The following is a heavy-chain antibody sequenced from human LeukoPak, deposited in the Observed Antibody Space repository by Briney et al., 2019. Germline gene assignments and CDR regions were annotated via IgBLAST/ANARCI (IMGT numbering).Heavy chain of an antibody. V-gene: IGHV3-23*01. D-gene: IGHD2-15*01. J-gene: IGHJ5*02. CDR3: AKHTHNHGGFFDP. CDR1: GFTFSTYG. Sequence: GGSLRLSCAASGFTFSTYGMTWVGRPPGKGVEWVSSISVSGGSTQSADSVKGRFTIARDNSKNTLYLQMNTPRAEDTAEYYCAKHTHNHGGFFDPWGQGTLVTVSS. CDR2: ISVSGGST.